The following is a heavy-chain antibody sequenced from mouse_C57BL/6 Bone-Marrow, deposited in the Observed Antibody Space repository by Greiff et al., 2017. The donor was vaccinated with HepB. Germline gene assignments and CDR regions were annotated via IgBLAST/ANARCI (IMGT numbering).Heavy chain of an antibody. J-gene: IGHJ4*01. D-gene: IGHD1-1*01. CDR3: ARANLLLRYYAMDY. CDR1: GFTFSDYG. Sequence: EVKLVESGVGLVKPGGSLKLSCAASGFTFSDYGMHWVRQAPEKGLEWVAYISSGSSTIYYADTVKGRFTISRDNAKNTLFLQMTSLRSEDTAMYYCARANLLLRYYAMDYWGQGTSVTVSS. V-gene: IGHV5-17*01. CDR2: ISSGSSTI.